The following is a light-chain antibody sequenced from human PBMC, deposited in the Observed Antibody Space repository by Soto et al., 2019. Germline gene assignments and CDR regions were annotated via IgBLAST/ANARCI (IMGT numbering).Light chain of an antibody. Sequence: DIQMTQSPSTLSASVGARVPITCRASQSISSWLAWYQQKPGKAPKLLIYDVSSLQSGVPSRFSGSGSGTEFTLTISSLQPDDFATYYCQQYNSYSQTFGQGTKVDIK. V-gene: IGKV1-5*01. J-gene: IGKJ1*01. CDR3: QQYNSYSQT. CDR2: DVS. CDR1: QSISSW.